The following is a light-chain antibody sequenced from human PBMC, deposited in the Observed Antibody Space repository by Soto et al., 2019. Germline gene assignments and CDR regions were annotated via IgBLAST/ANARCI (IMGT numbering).Light chain of an antibody. V-gene: IGKV1-27*01. J-gene: IGKJ1*01. Sequence: DIQMTHSPSSLSASVGDRVTITCRASQGIGNYLAWYQQKPGEVPKNLIYDASTLQSGVPSRFSGSGSGTDFTLTISSLQPEDVATYYCQKYYTAPETFGQGTKV. CDR1: QGIGNY. CDR3: QKYYTAPET. CDR2: DAS.